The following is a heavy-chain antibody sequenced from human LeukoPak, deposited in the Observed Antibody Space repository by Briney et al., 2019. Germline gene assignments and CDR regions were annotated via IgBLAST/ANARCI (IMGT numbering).Heavy chain of an antibody. Sequence: GGSLRLSCAASGFTFSSYAMSWVRQAPGKGLEWVSALSGNGDTTCYAGSVKGRFTISRDTSKSTLFLQMNSLRVEDTAIYYCAKNWNDWGQGTLVTISS. J-gene: IGHJ4*02. CDR3: AKNWND. V-gene: IGHV3-23*01. CDR1: GFTFSSYA. D-gene: IGHD1-1*01. CDR2: LSGNGDTT.